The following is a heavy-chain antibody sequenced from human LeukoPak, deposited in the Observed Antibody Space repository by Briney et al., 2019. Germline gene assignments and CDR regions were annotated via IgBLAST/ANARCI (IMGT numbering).Heavy chain of an antibody. V-gene: IGHV4-4*07. CDR3: ARSPPQQLVHGWFDP. Sequence: SETLSLTCTVSGGSISSYYWSWIRQPAGKGLEWIGRVYTSGSTNYNPSLKSRVTMSVDTSKNQFSLKLSSVTAADTAVYYCARSPPQQLVHGWFDPWGQGTLVTVSS. CDR2: VYTSGST. CDR1: GGSISSYY. D-gene: IGHD6-13*01. J-gene: IGHJ5*02.